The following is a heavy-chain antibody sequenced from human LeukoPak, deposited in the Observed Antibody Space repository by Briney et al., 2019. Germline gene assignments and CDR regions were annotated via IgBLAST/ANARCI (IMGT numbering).Heavy chain of an antibody. CDR1: GFTFSIYA. V-gene: IGHV3-30-3*01. CDR3: ARSYYDSTAYYLAEYFQH. J-gene: IGHJ1*01. D-gene: IGHD3-22*01. Sequence: GGSLRLSCAASGFTFSIYAMDWVRQAPGKGLEWVALISYDGNNKYYADSVKGRFSISRDNSKNTLYLQMNSLRPEDTAIYYCARSYYDSTAYYLAEYFQHWGQGTLVTVSS. CDR2: ISYDGNNK.